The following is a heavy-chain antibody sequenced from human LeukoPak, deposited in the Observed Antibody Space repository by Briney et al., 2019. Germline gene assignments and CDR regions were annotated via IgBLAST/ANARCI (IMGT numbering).Heavy chain of an antibody. CDR2: ISGSGGST. Sequence: GGSLRLSCAASGFTFSSYAMSWVRQAPGKGLEWVSAISGSGGSTYYADSVKGRFTISRDNSKSTLYLQRNSLRAEDTAVYYCAKALYYYDSSGYPQYFDYWGQGTLVTVSS. V-gene: IGHV3-23*01. D-gene: IGHD3-22*01. CDR1: GFTFSSYA. J-gene: IGHJ4*02. CDR3: AKALYYYDSSGYPQYFDY.